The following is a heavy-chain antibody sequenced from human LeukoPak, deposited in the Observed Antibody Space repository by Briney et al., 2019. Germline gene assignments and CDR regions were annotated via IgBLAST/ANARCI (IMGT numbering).Heavy chain of an antibody. J-gene: IGHJ3*02. CDR1: GFTFSGYS. CDR3: ARDQYYSNDI. Sequence: PGGSLRLSCAASGFTFSGYSMNWVRQAPGKGLEWVSYISSSSSTIYYADSVKGRFTISRDNAKNSLYLQMSSLRAEDTAVYYCARDQYYSNDIWGQGTMVTVSS. CDR2: ISSSSSTI. D-gene: IGHD3-10*01. V-gene: IGHV3-48*01.